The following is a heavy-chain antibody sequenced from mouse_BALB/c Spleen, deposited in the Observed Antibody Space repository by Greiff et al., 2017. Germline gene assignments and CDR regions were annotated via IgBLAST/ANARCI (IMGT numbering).Heavy chain of an antibody. CDR2: IDPYNGGT. D-gene: IGHD2-1*01. J-gene: IGHJ3*01. Sequence: EVKLQQSGPELVKPGASVKVSCKASGYAFTSYNMYWVKQSHGKSLEWIGYIDPYNGGTSYNQKFKGKATLTVDKSSSTAYMHLNSLTSEDSAVYYCATRDGNYGGNWFAYWGQGTLVTVSA. V-gene: IGHV1S135*01. CDR1: GYAFTSYN. CDR3: ATRDGNYGGNWFAY.